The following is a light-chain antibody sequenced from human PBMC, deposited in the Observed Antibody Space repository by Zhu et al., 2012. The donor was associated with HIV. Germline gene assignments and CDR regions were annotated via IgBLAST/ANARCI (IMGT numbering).Light chain of an antibody. J-gene: IGKJ3*01. CDR3: QQITSYPLFT. Sequence: TQSPSTLQSGVPSRFSGSRSQTEFSLTISSLQPEDFATYYCQQITSYPLFTFGPGTKVDIK. V-gene: IGKV1-9*01. CDR2: SPS.